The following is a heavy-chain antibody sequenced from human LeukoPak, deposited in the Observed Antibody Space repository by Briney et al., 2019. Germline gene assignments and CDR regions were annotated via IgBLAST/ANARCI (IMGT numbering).Heavy chain of an antibody. CDR1: GYTFTSYG. V-gene: IGHV1-18*01. CDR3: ARLIQTPPYYYYMDV. CDR2: ISAYNGNT. D-gene: IGHD5-18*01. J-gene: IGHJ6*03. Sequence: GASVKVSCKASGYTFTSYGISWVRQAPGQGLEWMGWISAYNGNTNYAQKLQGRVTMTTDTSTSTAYMELRSLRSDDTAVYYCARLIQTPPYYYYMDVWGKGTTVTVSS.